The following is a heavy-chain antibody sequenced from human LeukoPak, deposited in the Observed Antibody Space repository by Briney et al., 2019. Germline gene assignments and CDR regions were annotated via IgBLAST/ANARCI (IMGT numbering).Heavy chain of an antibody. CDR3: AKDYPQVILTGRLTDY. CDR1: GFTFSSYW. CDR2: IKQDGSEK. D-gene: IGHD3-9*01. J-gene: IGHJ4*02. V-gene: IGHV3-7*01. Sequence: GGSLRLSCAASGFTFSSYWMSWVRQAPGKGLEWVANIKQDGSEKYYVDSVKGRFTISRDNSKNTLYLQMNSLRAEDTAVYYCAKDYPQVILTGRLTDYWGQGTLVTVSS.